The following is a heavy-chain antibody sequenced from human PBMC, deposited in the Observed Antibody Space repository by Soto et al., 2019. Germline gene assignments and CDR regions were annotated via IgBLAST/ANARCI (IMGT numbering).Heavy chain of an antibody. D-gene: IGHD6-13*01. CDR3: ARQRGGSAALFDY. CDR2: IYYSGST. J-gene: IGHJ4*02. Sequence: SETLSLTCTVSGGSISSYYWSWIRQPPGKGLEWIGYIYYSGSTNYNPSLKGRVTISVDTSKNQFSLKLSSVTAADTAVYYCARQRGGSAALFDYWGQGTLVTVS. V-gene: IGHV4-59*01. CDR1: GGSISSYY.